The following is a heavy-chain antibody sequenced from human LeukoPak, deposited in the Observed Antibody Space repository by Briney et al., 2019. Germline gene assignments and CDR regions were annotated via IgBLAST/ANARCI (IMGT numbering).Heavy chain of an antibody. V-gene: IGHV4-4*07. D-gene: IGHD3-22*01. J-gene: IGHJ4*02. Sequence: PSETLSLTCTVSGGSISSYYWSWIRQPAGKGLEWIGRIYTSGGTNYNPSLKSRVTMSVDTSKNQFSLKLSSVTAADTAVYYCARDRYYYDSSGSRFDYWGQGTLVTVSS. CDR2: IYTSGGT. CDR3: ARDRYYYDSSGSRFDY. CDR1: GGSISSYY.